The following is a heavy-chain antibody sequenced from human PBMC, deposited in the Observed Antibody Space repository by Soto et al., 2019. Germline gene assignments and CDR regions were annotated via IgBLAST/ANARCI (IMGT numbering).Heavy chain of an antibody. CDR2: IYYSGST. Sequence: PSETLSLTCTVSGGSISSGDYYWSWIRQPPGKGLEWIGYIYYSGSTYYNPSLKSRVTVSVDTSKNQFSLTLSSVTAADTAVYYCARGIPVCYYDRSGYYFDYWGQGTLVTVSS. CDR3: ARGIPVCYYDRSGYYFDY. CDR1: GGSISSGDYY. D-gene: IGHD3-22*01. V-gene: IGHV4-30-4*01. J-gene: IGHJ4*02.